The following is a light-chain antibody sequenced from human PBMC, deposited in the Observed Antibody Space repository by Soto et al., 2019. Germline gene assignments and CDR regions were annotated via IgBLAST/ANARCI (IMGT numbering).Light chain of an antibody. Sequence: EIVLTQSPGTLSLSPGERATLSCRASQSVSSSYLAWYQQKPGQATRLLIYGASSRATGIPDRFSGSGSGTDFSLTISRLEPEDFAVYYCKQYGSSPPYTFGQGTKLEIK. J-gene: IGKJ2*01. CDR1: QSVSSSY. V-gene: IGKV3-20*01. CDR3: KQYGSSPPYT. CDR2: GAS.